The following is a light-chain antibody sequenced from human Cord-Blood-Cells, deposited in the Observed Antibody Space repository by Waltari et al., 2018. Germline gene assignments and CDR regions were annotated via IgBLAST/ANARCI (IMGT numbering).Light chain of an antibody. CDR2: AAS. Sequence: DIQMTQSPSSLSASVGDRVTITCRASQSISSYLNWYQQKPGKAPKLLIYAASSLQSWVASRFSGSGSGTDFTLTISSLQPEDFATYYCQQSYSTQLTFGGGTKVEIK. V-gene: IGKV1-39*01. CDR3: QQSYSTQLT. CDR1: QSISSY. J-gene: IGKJ4*01.